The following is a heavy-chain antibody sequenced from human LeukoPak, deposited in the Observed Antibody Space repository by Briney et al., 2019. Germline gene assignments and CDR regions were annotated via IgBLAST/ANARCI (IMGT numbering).Heavy chain of an antibody. Sequence: PSETLSLTCTVSGGSISSYYWSWIRQPAGKGLEWIGRIYTSGSTNYNPSLKSRVTMSVDTSKNQFSLKLSSVTAADTAVYYCAREGHDYGDYGWFDPWGQGTLVTVSS. CDR1: GGSISSYY. D-gene: IGHD4-17*01. CDR2: IYTSGST. V-gene: IGHV4-4*07. J-gene: IGHJ5*02. CDR3: AREGHDYGDYGWFDP.